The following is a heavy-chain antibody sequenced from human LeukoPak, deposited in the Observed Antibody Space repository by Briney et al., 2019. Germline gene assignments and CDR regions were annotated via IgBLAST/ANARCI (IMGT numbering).Heavy chain of an antibody. D-gene: IGHD5-12*01. J-gene: IGHJ4*02. CDR3: ARSLSGYITDPFFDQ. V-gene: IGHV3-48*03. CDR1: GFSFSSFE. CDR2: ISSSSIT. Sequence: GGSRRLSCVVSGFSFSSFEMNWVRQAPGKGLEWVSYISSSSITLYADSVKGRFTISRDNARDSLYLQMNSLRAEDTAVYYCARSLSGYITDPFFDQWGQGALVTVSS.